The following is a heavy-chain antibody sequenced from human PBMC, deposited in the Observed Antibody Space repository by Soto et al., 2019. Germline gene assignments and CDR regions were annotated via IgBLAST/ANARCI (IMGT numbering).Heavy chain of an antibody. Sequence: PGGSLRLSCAASGFTFSSYGMHWVRQAPGKGLEWVAVIWYDGSNKYYADSVKGRFTISRDNSKNTLYLQMNSLRAEDTAVYYCARDQSPAAAGTSWFDPWGQGTLVTVS. V-gene: IGHV3-33*01. J-gene: IGHJ5*02. CDR3: ARDQSPAAAGTSWFDP. CDR2: IWYDGSNK. D-gene: IGHD6-13*01. CDR1: GFTFSSYG.